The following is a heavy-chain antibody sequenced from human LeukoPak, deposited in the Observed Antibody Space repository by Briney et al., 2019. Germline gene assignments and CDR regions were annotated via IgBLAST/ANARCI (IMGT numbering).Heavy chain of an antibody. V-gene: IGHV3-23*01. CDR3: AKGRSRSPRTFPDY. Sequence: GGSLRLSCAASGFTFSSYGMSWVRQTPGKGLEWVSAISGSGGSTYYADSVKGRFTISRDNSKNKLYLQMNSLRAEDTAVYYCAKGRSRSPRTFPDYWGQGTLVTVSS. J-gene: IGHJ4*02. CDR1: GFTFSSYG. CDR2: ISGSGGST. D-gene: IGHD1-14*01.